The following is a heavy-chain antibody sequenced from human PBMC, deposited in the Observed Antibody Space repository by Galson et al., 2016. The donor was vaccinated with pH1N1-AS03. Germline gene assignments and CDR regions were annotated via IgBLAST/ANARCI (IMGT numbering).Heavy chain of an antibody. CDR1: GFTFSNYA. CDR3: ARGDYVNGMDV. J-gene: IGHJ6*02. Sequence: SLRLSCAASGFTFSNYAMSWVRQAPEKGLEWVSTISGSGYNTYYADSVKGRFTISRDNSKNTLYLQLNSLRAEDTAVYYCARGDYVNGMDVWGQGTTVTVSS. D-gene: IGHD4-17*01. CDR2: ISGSGYNT. V-gene: IGHV3-23*01.